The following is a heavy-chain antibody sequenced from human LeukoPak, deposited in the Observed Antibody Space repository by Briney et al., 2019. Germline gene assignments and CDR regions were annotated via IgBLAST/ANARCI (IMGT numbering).Heavy chain of an antibody. D-gene: IGHD5-18*01. CDR1: GFTFSSYA. CDR2: ISSSSSYI. J-gene: IGHJ4*02. V-gene: IGHV3-21*01. CDR3: ARADTTHPYYFDY. Sequence: GGSLRLSCAATGFTFSSYAVSWVRQAPGKGLEWVSSISSSSSYIYYADSVKGRFTISRDNAKNSLYLQVNSLRAEDTAVYYCARADTTHPYYFDYWGQGTLVTVSS.